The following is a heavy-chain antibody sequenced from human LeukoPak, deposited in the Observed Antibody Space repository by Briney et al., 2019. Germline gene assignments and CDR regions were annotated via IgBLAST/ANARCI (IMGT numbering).Heavy chain of an antibody. CDR3: ARGGAPITIFGVVIIVSGMDY. CDR1: GYTFTSYD. V-gene: IGHV1-8*03. J-gene: IGHJ4*02. CDR2: MNPNSGNT. D-gene: IGHD3-3*01. Sequence: ASVKVSCKASGYTFTSYDINWVRQATGQGLEWMGWMNPNSGNTGYAQKFQGRVTITRNTSISTAYMELSRLRSEDTAVYYCARGGAPITIFGVVIIVSGMDYWGQGTLVTVSS.